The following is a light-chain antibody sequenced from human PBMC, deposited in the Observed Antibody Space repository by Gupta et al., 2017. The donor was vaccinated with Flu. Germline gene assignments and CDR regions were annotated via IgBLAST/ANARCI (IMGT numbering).Light chain of an antibody. J-gene: IGKJ4*01. CDR3: QQRDTIPLT. CDR1: QSITSY. Sequence: DIQMTQSPSSLSASVGDRVTITCRASQSITSYLNWYQQKPGKAPKLLIYAASSLQSEVPSRFSGTGSGTDFTLTISSLQPEDFATYFCQQRDTIPLTFGGGTKLEIK. CDR2: AAS. V-gene: IGKV1-39*01.